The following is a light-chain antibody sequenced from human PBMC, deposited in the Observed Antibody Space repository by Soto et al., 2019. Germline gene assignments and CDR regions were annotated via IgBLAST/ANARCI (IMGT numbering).Light chain of an antibody. V-gene: IGKV3-20*01. Sequence: EFVLTQSPATLSLSPGERATLSCRASQSVSSYLAWYQQKPGQAPRLLIYDASNRATGIPARFSGTGSGTDFTLTINRLEPEDFAVYYCQQYGSSRGTFGQGTKVDIK. CDR1: QSVSSY. CDR3: QQYGSSRGT. CDR2: DAS. J-gene: IGKJ1*01.